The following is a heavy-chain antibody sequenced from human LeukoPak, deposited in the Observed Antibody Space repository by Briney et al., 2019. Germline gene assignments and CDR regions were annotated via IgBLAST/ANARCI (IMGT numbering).Heavy chain of an antibody. V-gene: IGHV4-59*03. D-gene: IGHD3-10*01. J-gene: IGHJ4*02. CDR3: ARVGTMVREGYYFDY. Sequence: SETLSLTCTVSGGSISTYYWSWIRQPPGKGLEWIGYIYYSGSTNSNPSLKSRVTMSVDTSKNQLSLKLRSVTAADTAVYHCARVGTMVREGYYFDYWGQGTLVTVSS. CDR1: GGSISTYY. CDR2: IYYSGST.